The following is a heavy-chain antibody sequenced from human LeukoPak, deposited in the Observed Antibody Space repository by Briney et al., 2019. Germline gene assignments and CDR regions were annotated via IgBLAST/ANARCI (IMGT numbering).Heavy chain of an antibody. J-gene: IGHJ3*02. Sequence: GGSLRLSCSASGFTFRTYAMHWVRQAPGKGLECVSTISSNGGRTYYADSVKGRFTISRDNSKNTLYLQMSSLRADDTSVYYCVKDKYYDNSAYRSGAFDIRGQGTMVTVSS. CDR2: ISSNGGRT. CDR1: GFTFRTYA. V-gene: IGHV3-64D*09. CDR3: VKDKYYDNSAYRSGAFDI. D-gene: IGHD3-22*01.